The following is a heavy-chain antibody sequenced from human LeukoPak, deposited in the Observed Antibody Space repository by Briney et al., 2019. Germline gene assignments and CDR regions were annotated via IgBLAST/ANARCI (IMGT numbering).Heavy chain of an antibody. J-gene: IGHJ4*02. CDR3: ARALGVYDSSGASLDY. CDR1: GYTFTGYY. D-gene: IGHD3-22*01. V-gene: IGHV1-2*02. CDR2: INPNNGGT. Sequence: ASLKVSCKASGYTFTGYYMHWVRQAPGQGREWMGWINPNNGGTNYAQKFQGRVTMTRDTSISTAYMELSRLRSDDTAVYYCARALGVYDSSGASLDYRGQGTLATVSS.